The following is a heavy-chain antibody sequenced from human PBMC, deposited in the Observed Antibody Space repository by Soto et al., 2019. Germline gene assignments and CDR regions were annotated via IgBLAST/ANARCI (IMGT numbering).Heavy chain of an antibody. D-gene: IGHD3-9*01. CDR1: GFSLSTTGEG. Sequence: SGPTLVNPTQTLTLTCTFSGFSLSTTGEGVGWIRQPPGKALEWLALTYWNGDKRYRPSLKSRLTITRDTSKNQVFLTLTNMDPVDTATYFCARIKGIIYDWVADGMDFWGPGTTVTVSS. J-gene: IGHJ6*02. CDR2: TYWNGDK. CDR3: ARIKGIIYDWVADGMDF. V-gene: IGHV2-5*01.